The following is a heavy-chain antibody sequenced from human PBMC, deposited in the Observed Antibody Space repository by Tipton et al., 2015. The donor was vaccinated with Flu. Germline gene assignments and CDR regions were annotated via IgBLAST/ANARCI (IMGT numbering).Heavy chain of an antibody. CDR2: VSYSGSA. Sequence: TLSLTCAVSGDSISSDLYYWGWIRQPPGKGLEWIGIVSYSGSAYDNPSLKSRVSMSVDTSKNHFSLKLTSVTAADTAIYYCARWDYVNTGAFDYWGLGSLFTVSS. CDR1: GDSISSDLYY. D-gene: IGHD3-10*02. V-gene: IGHV4-39*07. J-gene: IGHJ4*02. CDR3: ARWDYVNTGAFDY.